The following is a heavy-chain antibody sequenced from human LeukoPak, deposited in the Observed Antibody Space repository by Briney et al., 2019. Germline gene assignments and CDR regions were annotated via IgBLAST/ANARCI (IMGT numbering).Heavy chain of an antibody. V-gene: IGHV3-21*01. Sequence: PGGSLRLSCAASGFTFSSYSMNWVRQAPGKGLEWVSSISSSSSYIYYADSVKGRFTISRDNAKNSLYLQMNSLRVEDTAVYYCAKRIAAAGKYYFDYWGQGTLVTVSS. CDR3: AKRIAAAGKYYFDY. J-gene: IGHJ4*02. CDR2: ISSSSSYI. D-gene: IGHD6-13*01. CDR1: GFTFSSYS.